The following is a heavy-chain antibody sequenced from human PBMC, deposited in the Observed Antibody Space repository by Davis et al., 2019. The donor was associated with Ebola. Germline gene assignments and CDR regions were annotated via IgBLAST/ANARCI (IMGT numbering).Heavy chain of an antibody. V-gene: IGHV4-59*01. D-gene: IGHD3-10*01. CDR3: ARGLGDMDV. CDR1: GGSISSYY. J-gene: IGHJ6*02. CDR2: IYYSGST. Sequence: SEILSLTCTVSGGSISSYYWSWIRQPPGKGLEWIGSIYYSGSTNYNPSLKSRVTISVDTSKNQFSLKLSSVTAADTAVYYCARGLGDMDVWGQGTTVTVSS.